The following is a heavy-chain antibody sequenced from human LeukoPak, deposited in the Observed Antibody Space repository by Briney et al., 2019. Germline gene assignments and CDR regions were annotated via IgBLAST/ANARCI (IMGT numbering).Heavy chain of an antibody. J-gene: IGHJ4*02. Sequence: SGTLSLTCAVSGASISSSYWWSWVRQPPGKGLEWIGEIYHSGSTKYNPSLKSRVTISVDKSKNQFSLKLNSVTAADTAVYYCAPSPCSGDSCYRFDFWGQGTQVTVSS. CDR3: APSPCSGDSCYRFDF. CDR2: IYHSGST. V-gene: IGHV4-4*02. D-gene: IGHD2-15*01. CDR1: GASISSSYW.